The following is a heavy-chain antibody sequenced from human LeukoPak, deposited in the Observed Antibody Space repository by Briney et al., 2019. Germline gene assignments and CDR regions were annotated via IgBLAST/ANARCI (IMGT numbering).Heavy chain of an antibody. CDR3: ARGSVWGKTPFDY. J-gene: IGHJ4*02. CDR1: GYTFTSYD. CDR2: MNPDSGSA. D-gene: IGHD3-16*01. Sequence: ASVKVSCKTSGYTFTSYDINWVRQAPGQGLEWMGWMNPDSGSAGYVQKFQGRVTMTRNTSISTAYMEVSSLRSEDTAVYYCARGSVWGKTPFDYWGQGTLVTVSS. V-gene: IGHV1-8*01.